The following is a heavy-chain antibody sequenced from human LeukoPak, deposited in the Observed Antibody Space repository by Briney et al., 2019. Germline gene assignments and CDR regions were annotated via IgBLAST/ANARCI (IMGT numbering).Heavy chain of an antibody. V-gene: IGHV4-59*01. D-gene: IGHD4-23*01. J-gene: IGHJ4*02. Sequence: PSETLSLTCTVSGGSISSYYWSWIRQPPGKGLEWIGYIYYSGSTNYNPSLKSRVTISVDTSKNQFSLKLSSVTAADTAVYYCAREVSDYGGNSEGFDYWGQGTLVTVSS. CDR1: GGSISSYY. CDR3: AREVSDYGGNSEGFDY. CDR2: IYYSGST.